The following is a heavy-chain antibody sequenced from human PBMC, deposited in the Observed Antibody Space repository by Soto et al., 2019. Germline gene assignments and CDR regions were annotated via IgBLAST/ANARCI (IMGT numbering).Heavy chain of an antibody. CDR2: ISSSSSVI. V-gene: IGHV3-21*01. D-gene: IGHD1-26*01. CDR1: GFTFSSYS. CDR3: ARVLGGSYYYFDY. J-gene: IGHJ4*02. Sequence: EVQLVESGGGLVKPGGSLRLSCAASGFTFSSYSMNWVRQAPGKGLEWVSSISSSSSVIYYADSVKSRFTISRDNAKNSLYLQMNSLRAEDTAVYYCARVLGGSYYYFDYWGQGTLVTVSS.